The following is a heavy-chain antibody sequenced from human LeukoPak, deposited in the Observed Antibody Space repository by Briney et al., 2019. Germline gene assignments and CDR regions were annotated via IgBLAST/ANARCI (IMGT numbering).Heavy chain of an antibody. CDR1: GGTFSSYA. D-gene: IGHD3-22*01. CDR3: ARVAYYYDSSGYYVPHYYFDY. J-gene: IGHJ4*02. Sequence: SVKVSCKASGGTFSSYAISWVRQAPGQGLEWMGGIIPIFGTANYAQKFQGRVTITADESTSTAYMELSSLRSEDTAVYYCARVAYYYDSSGYYVPHYYFDYWGQGTLVTVSS. V-gene: IGHV1-69*13. CDR2: IIPIFGTA.